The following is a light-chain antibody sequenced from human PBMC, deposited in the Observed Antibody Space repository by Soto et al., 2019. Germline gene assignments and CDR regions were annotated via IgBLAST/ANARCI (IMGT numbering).Light chain of an antibody. Sequence: EIVMTQSPATLSVSPGERATLSCRASQSVIGNLAWYQQKPGQAPRLLIYGASTRATGIPARFSGSGSVTEFTLTISSLQAEDFAVYSVPQYNDLPWTCRPGLKMEIK. CDR2: GAS. CDR3: PQYNDLPWT. J-gene: IGKJ1*01. V-gene: IGKV3-15*01. CDR1: QSVIGN.